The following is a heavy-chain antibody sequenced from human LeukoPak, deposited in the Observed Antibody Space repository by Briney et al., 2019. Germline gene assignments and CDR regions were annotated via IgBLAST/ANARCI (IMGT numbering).Heavy chain of an antibody. CDR1: GYTFTGYY. CDR2: INPNSGGT. J-gene: IGHJ6*03. D-gene: IGHD3-9*01. Sequence: ASVKVSCKASGYTFTGYYMHWVRQAPGQGLEWMGWINPNSGGTNYAQKFQGRVTMTRDTSISTAYMELSRLRSDDTAVYYCARDYELRYFDWSDYYYYYYMDVWGKGTTVTISS. CDR3: ARDYELRYFDWSDYYYYYYMDV. V-gene: IGHV1-2*02.